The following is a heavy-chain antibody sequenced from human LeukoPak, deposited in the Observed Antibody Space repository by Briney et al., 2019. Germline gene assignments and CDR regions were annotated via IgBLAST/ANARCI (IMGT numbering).Heavy chain of an antibody. CDR2: IKEDGSVR. CDR1: AFIFSGHW. D-gene: IGHD3-16*01. V-gene: IGHV3-7*03. Sequence: GGSLRLSCEGSAFIFSGHWMNWVRQTPGKGLEWVASIKEDGSVRQYVDSVKGRFSISRDNTKGSLFLQLNSLRAEDTAVYYCAKLMRHMMEDVLDLWGQGTVVTVSS. J-gene: IGHJ3*01. CDR3: AKLMRHMMEDVLDL.